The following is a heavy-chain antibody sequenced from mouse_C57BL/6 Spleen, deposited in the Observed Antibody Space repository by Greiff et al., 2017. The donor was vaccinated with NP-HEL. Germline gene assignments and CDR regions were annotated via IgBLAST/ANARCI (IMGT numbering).Heavy chain of an antibody. Sequence: QVQLQQPGAELVRPGTSVKLSCKASGYTFTSYWMHWVKQRPGQGLEWIGVIDPSDSYTNYNQKFKGKATLTVDTSSSTAYMQLSSLTSEDSAVYYCARPRTYYSDYWGQGTTLTVSS. CDR1: GYTFTSYW. CDR3: ARPRTYYSDY. D-gene: IGHD2-14*01. J-gene: IGHJ2*01. CDR2: IDPSDSYT. V-gene: IGHV1-59*01.